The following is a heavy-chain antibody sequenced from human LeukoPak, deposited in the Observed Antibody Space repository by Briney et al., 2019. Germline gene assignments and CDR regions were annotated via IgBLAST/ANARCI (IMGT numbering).Heavy chain of an antibody. CDR1: GGSISSYY. V-gene: IGHV4-59*08. CDR3: ARHVGYGNNWFDP. D-gene: IGHD5-18*01. CDR2: IYYSGST. Sequence: SETLSLTCTVSGGSISSYYWSWIRQPPGKGLEWIGYIYYSGSTNYNPSLKSRVTISVDTSKNLFSLKLRSLTAADTAVYYCARHVGYGNNWFDPWGQGTLVTVSS. J-gene: IGHJ5*02.